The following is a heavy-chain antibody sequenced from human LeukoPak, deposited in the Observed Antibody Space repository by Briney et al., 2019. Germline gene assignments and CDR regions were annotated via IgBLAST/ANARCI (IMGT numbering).Heavy chain of an antibody. D-gene: IGHD3-22*01. J-gene: IGHJ2*01. CDR3: ARGAYYYDSSGPRRSYWYFDL. CDR2: IIPIFGIA. CDR1: GGTFSSYA. Sequence: SVKVSRKASGGTFSSYAISWVRQAPGQGLEWMGRIIPIFGIANYAQKFQGRVAITADKSTSTAYMELSSLRSEDTAVYYCARGAYYYDSSGPRRSYWYFDLWGRGTLVTVSS. V-gene: IGHV1-69*04.